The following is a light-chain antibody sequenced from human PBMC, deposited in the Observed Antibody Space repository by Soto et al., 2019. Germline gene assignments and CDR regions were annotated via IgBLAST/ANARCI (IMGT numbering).Light chain of an antibody. CDR1: QSVSSN. Sequence: EIVMTQSPATLSVSPGERATLSCRASQSVSSNLAWYQQKPGQAPRLLIYGASTRATGIPARFSGGGSGTEFSLTISSLQSEHFAVYYCQQYNDFPPLTFGGGTKVEIK. V-gene: IGKV3-15*01. J-gene: IGKJ4*01. CDR2: GAS. CDR3: QQYNDFPPLT.